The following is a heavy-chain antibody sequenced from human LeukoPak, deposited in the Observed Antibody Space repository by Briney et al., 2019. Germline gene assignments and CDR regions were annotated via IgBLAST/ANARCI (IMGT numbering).Heavy chain of an antibody. D-gene: IGHD5-12*01. V-gene: IGHV1-46*01. Sequence: GGSVTDSCKASGYTFTSYYMHWVRQAPGQGLEWMGIIAPSGGSTSYAQKFRGRVTMTTDTSTSTVYMELSSLRSEDTAVYYCARGGSGGKVWFDPWGQGTLVTPSS. CDR2: IAPSGGST. CDR3: ARGGSGGKVWFDP. J-gene: IGHJ5*02. CDR1: GYTFTSYY.